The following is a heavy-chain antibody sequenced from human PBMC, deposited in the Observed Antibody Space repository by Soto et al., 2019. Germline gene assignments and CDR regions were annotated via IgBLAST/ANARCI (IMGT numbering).Heavy chain of an antibody. J-gene: IGHJ4*02. CDR2: IKEDGNVK. V-gene: IGHV3-7*01. CDR1: GFTFSRFW. Sequence: EVQLVESGGGLVQPGGSLRVSCVASGFTFSRFWLSWVRQAPGKGLEWVANIKEDGNVKYYVDSVRGRFTISRDNAKNSLYLQMDSLRAEDTAVYYCARAYYDHLWGSYRFDYWGQGTLVTVSS. CDR3: ARAYYDHLWGSYRFDY. D-gene: IGHD3-16*02.